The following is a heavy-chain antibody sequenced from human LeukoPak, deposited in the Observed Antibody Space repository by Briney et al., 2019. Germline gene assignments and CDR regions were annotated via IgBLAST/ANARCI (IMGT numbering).Heavy chain of an antibody. J-gene: IGHJ4*02. CDR3: MKGYYEPFDV. V-gene: IGHV4-59*01. CDR2: VSDTGRA. Sequence: SETLSLTCTVSSGFSTHYYWNWIRQPPGKALEWIGCVSDTGRATYNPSLKSRLTISVDTSKRQFSLTLTSLTAADTAVYYCMKGYYEPFDVWGQGILVTVSS. D-gene: IGHD3-16*01. CDR1: SGFSTHYY.